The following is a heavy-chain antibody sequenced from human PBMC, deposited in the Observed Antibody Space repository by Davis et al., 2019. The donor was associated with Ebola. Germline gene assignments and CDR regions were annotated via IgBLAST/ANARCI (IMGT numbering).Heavy chain of an antibody. CDR2: ISYDGSNK. CDR3: ARVAAAGRKYYYYYYGMDV. V-gene: IGHV3-30-3*01. J-gene: IGHJ6*02. CDR1: GFTFSSYA. Sequence: PGGSLRLSCAASGFTFSSYAMHWVRQAPGKGLEWVAVISYDGSNKYYADSVKGRFTISRDNSKNTLYLQMNSLRAEDTAVYYCARVAAAGRKYYYYYYGMDVWGQGTTVTVSS. D-gene: IGHD6-13*01.